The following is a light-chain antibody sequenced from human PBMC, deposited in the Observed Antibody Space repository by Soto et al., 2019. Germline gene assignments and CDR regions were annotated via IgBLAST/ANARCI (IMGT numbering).Light chain of an antibody. Sequence: QSVLTQPRSVSGSPGQSVTISCTGTSSDVGGYNYVSWYQQHPGKAPKLMIYDVGKRPSGVPDRFSGSKSGNTASLTISGLQAEDEADYYCCSYAGSVVFGGGTKVTVL. V-gene: IGLV2-11*01. CDR3: CSYAGSVV. CDR1: SSDVGGYNY. J-gene: IGLJ2*01. CDR2: DVG.